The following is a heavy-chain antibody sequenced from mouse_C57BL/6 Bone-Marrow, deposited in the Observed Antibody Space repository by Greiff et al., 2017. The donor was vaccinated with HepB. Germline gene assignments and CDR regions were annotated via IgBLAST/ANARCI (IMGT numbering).Heavy chain of an antibody. Sequence: QVHVKQPGAELVKPGASVKLSCKASGYTFTSYWMHWVKQRPGQGLEWIGMIHPNSGSTNYNEKFKSKATLTVDKSSSTAYMQLSSLTSEDSAVYYCARYSDYARDYWGQGTTLTVSS. CDR2: IHPNSGST. D-gene: IGHD3-1*01. CDR3: ARYSDYARDY. V-gene: IGHV1-64*01. J-gene: IGHJ2*01. CDR1: GYTFTSYW.